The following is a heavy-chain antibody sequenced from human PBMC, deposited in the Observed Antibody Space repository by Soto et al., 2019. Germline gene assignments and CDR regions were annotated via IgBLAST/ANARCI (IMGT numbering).Heavy chain of an antibody. Sequence: GGSLRLSCAASGFTVSDNYMNWVRQAPGKGLEWVSVIYSGGSTYYTDSVKGRFTISRDNSKNTLYLQMNSLRAEDTAVYYCARGYPTGGNGLDVWGQGTTVTVSS. V-gene: IGHV3-53*01. CDR3: ARGYPTGGNGLDV. CDR1: GFTVSDNY. CDR2: IYSGGST. D-gene: IGHD2-15*01. J-gene: IGHJ6*02.